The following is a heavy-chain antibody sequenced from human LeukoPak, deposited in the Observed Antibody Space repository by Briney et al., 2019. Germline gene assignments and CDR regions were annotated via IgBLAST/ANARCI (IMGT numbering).Heavy chain of an antibody. CDR1: GGTFSSYA. D-gene: IGHD3-16*01. Sequence: GASVKVSCKASGGTFSSYAISWVRQAPGQGLEWMGGIIPIFGTANYAQKFQGRVTITAEESTSTAYMELSSLRSEDTAVYYCASRSRTHYVRFDYWGQGTLVTVSS. CDR2: IIPIFGTA. CDR3: ASRSRTHYVRFDY. J-gene: IGHJ4*02. V-gene: IGHV1-69*13.